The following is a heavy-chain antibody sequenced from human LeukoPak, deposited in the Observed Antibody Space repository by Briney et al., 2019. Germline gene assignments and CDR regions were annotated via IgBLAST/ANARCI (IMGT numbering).Heavy chain of an antibody. D-gene: IGHD2-2*01. CDR2: INPNSGFT. J-gene: IGHJ4*02. CDR3: ARLADCSSSSCRSFDY. V-gene: IGHV1-2*02. CDR1: GYPFTGYY. Sequence: ASVKVSCKASGYPFTGYYLHWVRQAPGKGLAWMGWINPNSGFTNYAQKFQGRVTMTRDTSISTAYMELSRLRSDDTAVYYCARLADCSSSSCRSFDYWGQGTLVTVSS.